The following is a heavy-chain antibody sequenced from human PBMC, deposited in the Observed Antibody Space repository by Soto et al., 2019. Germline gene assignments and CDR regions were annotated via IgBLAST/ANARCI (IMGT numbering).Heavy chain of an antibody. J-gene: IGHJ4*02. Sequence: PGESLKISCKGSGYSFTSYWIGWVRQMPGKGLEWMGIIYPGDSDTRYSPSFQGQVTISADKSISTAYLQWSSLKASDTAMYYCATRYCSSTSCYDEAFDYWGQGTLVTVSS. CDR1: GYSFTSYW. V-gene: IGHV5-51*01. D-gene: IGHD2-2*01. CDR3: ATRYCSSTSCYDEAFDY. CDR2: IYPGDSDT.